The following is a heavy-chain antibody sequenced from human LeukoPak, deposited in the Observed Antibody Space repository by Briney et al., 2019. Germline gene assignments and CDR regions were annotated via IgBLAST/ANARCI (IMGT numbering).Heavy chain of an antibody. Sequence: ASVKVSCKASGGTFSSYAISWVRQAPGQGLEWMGGIIPIFGTANYAQKFQGRVTITADESTSTAYMELNSLRSEDTAVYYCARDCSSTSCYTSWNLFDYWGQGTLVTVSS. V-gene: IGHV1-69*13. CDR3: ARDCSSTSCYTSWNLFDY. CDR2: IIPIFGTA. D-gene: IGHD2-2*02. CDR1: GGTFSSYA. J-gene: IGHJ4*02.